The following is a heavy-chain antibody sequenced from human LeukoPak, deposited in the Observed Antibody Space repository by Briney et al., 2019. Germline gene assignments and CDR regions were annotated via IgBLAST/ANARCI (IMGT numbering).Heavy chain of an antibody. CDR3: ARDWGEGFFSMAFDI. D-gene: IGHD3-16*01. CDR2: IWYDGSNK. J-gene: IGHJ3*02. CDR1: GFTFDVYA. Sequence: GGSLRLSCSVSGFTFDVYAMHWVRQAPGKGPEWVAVIWYDGSNKYYADSVKGRFTISRDNSKNTLYLQMNRLRAEDTAVYYCARDWGEGFFSMAFDIWGQGTMVTVSS. V-gene: IGHV3-33*08.